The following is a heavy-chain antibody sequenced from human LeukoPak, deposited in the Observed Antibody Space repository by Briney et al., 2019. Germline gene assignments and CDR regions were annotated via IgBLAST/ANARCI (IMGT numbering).Heavy chain of an antibody. CDR2: IYSDNT. D-gene: IGHD3-3*01. Sequence: GGSLRLSCTVSGFTVSSNSMSWVRQAPGKGLEWVSFIYSDNTHYSDSVKGRFTISRDNSKNTLYLQMNSLRSEDTAIYYCARGPHIRTYDRDNWFDPWGQGTLVTVSS. J-gene: IGHJ5*02. V-gene: IGHV3-53*05. CDR1: GFTVSSNS. CDR3: ARGPHIRTYDRDNWFDP.